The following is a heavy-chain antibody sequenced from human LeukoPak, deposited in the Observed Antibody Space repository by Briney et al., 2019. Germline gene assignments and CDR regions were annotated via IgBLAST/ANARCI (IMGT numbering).Heavy chain of an antibody. CDR3: ARGRLYYYARGHVGY. Sequence: ASVKVSCKASGYTFASYGISWVRQAPGQGLEWMGWISAYNGNTNYAQKLQGRVTMTTDTSTSTAYMELRSLRSDDTAVYYCARGRLYYYARGHVGYWGQGTLVTVSS. D-gene: IGHD3-22*01. J-gene: IGHJ4*02. CDR2: ISAYNGNT. CDR1: GYTFASYG. V-gene: IGHV1-18*01.